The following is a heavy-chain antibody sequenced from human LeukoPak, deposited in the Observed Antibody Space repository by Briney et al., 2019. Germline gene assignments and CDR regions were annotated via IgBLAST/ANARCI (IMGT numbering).Heavy chain of an antibody. CDR3: ARGSPEWLLDAFDI. D-gene: IGHD3-3*01. J-gene: IGHJ3*02. CDR1: GFAISANY. V-gene: IGHV3-66*01. Sequence: GGSLRLSCAASGFAISANYMTWVRQSPGKGLDWVSLIYSAGSADYADSVKGRFTISRDNAKNSLYLQMNSLRAEDTAVYYCARGSPEWLLDAFDIWGQGTMVTVSS. CDR2: IYSAGSA.